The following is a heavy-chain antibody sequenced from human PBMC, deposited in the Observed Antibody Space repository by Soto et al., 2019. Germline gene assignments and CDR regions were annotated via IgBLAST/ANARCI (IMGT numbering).Heavy chain of an antibody. V-gene: IGHV4-31*03. J-gene: IGHJ4*02. CDR3: ARSGGSNSWYRVFDF. CDR1: GDSITSGPYY. CDR2: IYFRGNS. Sequence: QVQLQESGPGLVKPSQTLSVTCTVSGDSITSGPYYWSWVRQLPGRGLEWIGYIYFRGNSYYNPSLTSRITLSLDRSKNQFSLELNSVTAADTAVYYCARSGGSNSWYRVFDFWGQGTLVNVSS. D-gene: IGHD1-1*01.